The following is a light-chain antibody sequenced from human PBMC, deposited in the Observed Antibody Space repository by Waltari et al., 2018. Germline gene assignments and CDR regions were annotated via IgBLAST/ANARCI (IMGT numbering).Light chain of an antibody. CDR2: AAS. J-gene: IGKJ2*01. CDR3: LQCNSFPYT. Sequence: DIQMTQSPSSLSASVGASVTLTCRASQDIKNDLGCYQQKPGKAPKRRIYAASSLQSGVPSRFSGSGSGTEFTLTISSLQPEDFASYYCLQCNSFPYTFGQGTKLEI. CDR1: QDIKND. V-gene: IGKV1-17*01.